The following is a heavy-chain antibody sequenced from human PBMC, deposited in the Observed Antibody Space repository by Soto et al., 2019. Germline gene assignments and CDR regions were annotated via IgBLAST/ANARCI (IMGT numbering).Heavy chain of an antibody. CDR1: GGSFSGYY. J-gene: IGHJ3*02. Sequence: SETLSLTCAVYGGSFSGYYWSWIRQPPGKGLEWIGEINHSGSTNYNPSLKSRVTISVDTSKNQFSLKLSSVTAADTAVYYCARPLYRPGAFDIWGQGTMVTVSS. CDR3: ARPLYRPGAFDI. CDR2: INHSGST. V-gene: IGHV4-34*01.